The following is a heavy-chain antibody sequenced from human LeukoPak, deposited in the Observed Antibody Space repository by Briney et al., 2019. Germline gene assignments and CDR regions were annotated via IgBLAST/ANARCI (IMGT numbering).Heavy chain of an antibody. CDR2: ISGSGGST. CDR1: GFTFSSYA. J-gene: IGHJ4*02. V-gene: IGHV3-23*01. Sequence: GGSLRLSCAASGFTFSSYAMSWVRQAPGKGLEWVSAISGSGGSTYYADSVKGRFTISRDNSKNSLYLQMNSLRAEDTAVYYCARDIEAAGLFLDYWGQGTLVTVSS. D-gene: IGHD6-13*01. CDR3: ARDIEAAGLFLDY.